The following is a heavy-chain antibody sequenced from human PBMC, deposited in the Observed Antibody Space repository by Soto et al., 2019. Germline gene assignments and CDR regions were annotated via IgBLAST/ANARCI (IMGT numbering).Heavy chain of an antibody. CDR2: ISYDGGNK. D-gene: IGHD1-26*01. J-gene: IGHJ4*02. CDR3: AKDLSVGAAAYYFDS. CDR1: GFTFSSYG. Sequence: QVQVVESGGGVVQPGRSLRLSCAASGFTFSSYGMHWVRQAPGKGLEWVAVISYDGGNKYHADSVKGRFTISRDNSKNTLYLQMNSMRAEDTAVYYCAKDLSVGAAAYYFDSWGQGTLVTVSS. V-gene: IGHV3-30*18.